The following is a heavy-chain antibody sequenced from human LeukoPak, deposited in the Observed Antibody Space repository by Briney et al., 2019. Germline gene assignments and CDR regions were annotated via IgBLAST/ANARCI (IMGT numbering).Heavy chain of an antibody. D-gene: IGHD3-16*02. J-gene: IGHJ4*02. Sequence: PVGPLRHSPAASVFTSSTYTMHCVRQAPRKGLESGSSISSSSSYIYYTHSVKGRFTVSRDNANNSLYLQINSLRALDTAVYYCSRSYDYVWGNYRYDFDYWGQGTLVTVSS. CDR1: VFTSSTYT. CDR2: ISSSSSYI. V-gene: IGHV3-21*01. CDR3: SRSYDYVWGNYRYDFDY.